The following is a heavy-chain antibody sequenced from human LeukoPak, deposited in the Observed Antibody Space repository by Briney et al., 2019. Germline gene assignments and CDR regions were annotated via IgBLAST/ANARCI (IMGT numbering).Heavy chain of an antibody. J-gene: IGHJ3*02. V-gene: IGHV4-4*07. CDR2: IYTTGGP. CDR1: GGSISSDY. D-gene: IGHD3-22*01. Sequence: SETLSLTCTVSGGSISSDYWSWIRQPAGKGLEWIGRIYTTGGPSYSPSFMGRVTMSVDTSENQFSLKLSSVTAADTAVYYCARRRITMIVKVASDIWGQGTMVTVSS. CDR3: ARRRITMIVKVASDI.